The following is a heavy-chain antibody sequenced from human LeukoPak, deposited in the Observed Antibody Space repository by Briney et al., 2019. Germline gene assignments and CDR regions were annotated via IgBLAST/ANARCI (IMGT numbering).Heavy chain of an antibody. CDR3: ARFALKTPPTD. CDR1: GFTFSLYS. V-gene: IGHV3-21*01. CDR2: ISGSSSYI. J-gene: IGHJ4*02. Sequence: GGSLRLSCAASGFTFSLYSMNWVRQAPGKGLEWVSSISGSSSYIYYADSVKGRFSISRDNARNSLYLQMNSLRAEDTAVYYCARFALKTPPTDWGQGTLVTVSS.